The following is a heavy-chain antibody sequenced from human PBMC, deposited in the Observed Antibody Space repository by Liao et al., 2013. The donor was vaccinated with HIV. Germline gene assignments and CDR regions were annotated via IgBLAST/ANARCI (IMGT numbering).Heavy chain of an antibody. J-gene: IGHJ4*02. V-gene: IGHV4-4*07. D-gene: IGHD3-16*01. CDR2: IYTSGNT. CDR1: GGSLNSHY. CDR3: ARASGGFFFDY. Sequence: QMQLQESGPGLVKPSETLSLTCAVSGGSLNSHYWNWIRQPAGRGLEWIGRIYTSGNTNYNPSLKSRVTMSVDTSKNQFSLKLTSVTAADTAVYFCARASGGFFFDYWGQGALVTVSS.